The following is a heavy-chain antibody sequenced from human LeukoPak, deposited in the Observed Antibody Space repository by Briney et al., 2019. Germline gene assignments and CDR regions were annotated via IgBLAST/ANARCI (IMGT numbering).Heavy chain of an antibody. CDR3: AKRPGNLWFGRGPYFDY. CDR1: GFTFSSYA. Sequence: PGGSLRLSCAASGFTFSSYAMSWVRQAPGKGLEWVSAISGSGGSTYYADSVKGRFTISRDNSKNTLYPQMNSLRAEDTAVYYCAKRPGNLWFGRGPYFDYWGQGTLVTVSS. CDR2: ISGSGGST. V-gene: IGHV3-23*01. J-gene: IGHJ4*02. D-gene: IGHD3-10*01.